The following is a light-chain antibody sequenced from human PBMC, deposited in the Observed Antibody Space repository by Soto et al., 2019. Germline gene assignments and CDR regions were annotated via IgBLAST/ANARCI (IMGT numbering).Light chain of an antibody. CDR3: SAYTVSRTYV. CDR1: SSDVGGYNH. Sequence: QSALTQPASVSGSPGQSITISCTGTSSDVGGYNHVSWYQQHPGKAPKLMIYNVYDRPSGISYRFSGSKSGNTASLTISGLQGEDEAEYYCSAYTVSRTYVFGTGTKLTVL. V-gene: IGLV2-14*01. CDR2: NVY. J-gene: IGLJ1*01.